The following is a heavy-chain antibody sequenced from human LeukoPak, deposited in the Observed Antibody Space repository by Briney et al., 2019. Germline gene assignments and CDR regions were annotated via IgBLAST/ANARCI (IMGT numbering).Heavy chain of an antibody. V-gene: IGHV3-21*01. CDR1: GFTFSSYS. Sequence: PGGSLRLSCAASGFTFSSYSMNWVRQAPGKGLEWVSSISSSSSYIYYADSVKGRFTISRDNAKNSLCLQMNSLRAEDTAVYYCATSGKVATDYWGQGTLVTVSS. D-gene: IGHD5-12*01. CDR3: ATSGKVATDY. CDR2: ISSSSSYI. J-gene: IGHJ4*02.